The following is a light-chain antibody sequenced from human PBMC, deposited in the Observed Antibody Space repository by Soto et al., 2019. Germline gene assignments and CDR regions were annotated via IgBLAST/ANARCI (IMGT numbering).Light chain of an antibody. CDR1: QSVSSY. V-gene: IGKV3-11*01. CDR2: DAS. CDR3: QQRSNWPLRT. Sequence: EIVLTQSPATLSLSPGERATLSCRASQSVSSYLAWYQHKPGQAPRLLIYDASNRATGIPARFSGSGSGTDFTLTISSLEPEDFAIYYCQQRSNWPLRTFGGGTKVEIK. J-gene: IGKJ4*01.